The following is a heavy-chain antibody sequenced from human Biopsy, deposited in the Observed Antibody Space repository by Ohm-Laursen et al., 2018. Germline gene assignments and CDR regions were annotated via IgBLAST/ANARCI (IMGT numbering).Heavy chain of an antibody. D-gene: IGHD1-26*01. CDR1: GVTLSGYS. CDR2: ISASSSYI. J-gene: IGHJ3*01. CDR3: ARLNSGTYDASDL. Sequence: GSLRLSCTASGVTLSGYSMNWVRQAPGKGLEWVSSISASSSYIYYADSVKGRFTISRDNAHNSLYLHMNSLRAEDTAVYYCARLNSGTYDASDLWGQGTMVIVSS. V-gene: IGHV3-21*01.